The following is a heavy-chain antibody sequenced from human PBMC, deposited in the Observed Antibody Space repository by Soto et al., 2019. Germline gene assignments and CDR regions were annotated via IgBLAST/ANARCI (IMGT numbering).Heavy chain of an antibody. CDR2: IWYDGSNK. V-gene: IGHV3-33*01. CDR1: GFTFSSYG. J-gene: IGHJ6*02. D-gene: IGHD2-2*01. CDR3: AIVAPSNSGMDV. Sequence: QMQLVESGGGVVQPGRSLRLSCGVSGFTFSSYGMHWVRQAPGKGLEWVAGIWYDGSNKYYADSVQGRLTSSRDNSRTPLSLQMNSLRAEDTAVYYCAIVAPSNSGMDVWGQGTTVTVSS.